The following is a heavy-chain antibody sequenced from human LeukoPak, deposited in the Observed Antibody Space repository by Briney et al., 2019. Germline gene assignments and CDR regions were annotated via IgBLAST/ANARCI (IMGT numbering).Heavy chain of an antibody. CDR1: GGSISSYY. V-gene: IGHV4-59*01. J-gene: IGHJ5*02. D-gene: IGHD6-19*01. Sequence: PSETLSLTRTVSGGSISSYYWSWIRQPPGKGLEWIGYIYYSGSTNYNPSLKSRVTISVDTSKNQFSLKLSSVTAADTAVYYCARGLQWLVEGWFDPWGQGTLVTVPS. CDR2: IYYSGST. CDR3: ARGLQWLVEGWFDP.